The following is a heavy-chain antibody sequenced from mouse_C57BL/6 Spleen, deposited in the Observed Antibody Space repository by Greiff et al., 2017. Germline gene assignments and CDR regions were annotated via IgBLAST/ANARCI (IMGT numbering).Heavy chain of an antibody. D-gene: IGHD2-3*01. J-gene: IGHJ3*01. V-gene: IGHV1-80*01. Sequence: QVQLQQSGAELVKPGASVKISCKASGYAFSSYWMNWVKQRPGKGLEWIGQIYPGDGDTNYNGKFKGKATLTADKSSSTAYMQRSSLTSEDSAVYFCARQIYDGYYEFAYWGQGTLVTVSA. CDR3: ARQIYDGYYEFAY. CDR1: GYAFSSYW. CDR2: IYPGDGDT.